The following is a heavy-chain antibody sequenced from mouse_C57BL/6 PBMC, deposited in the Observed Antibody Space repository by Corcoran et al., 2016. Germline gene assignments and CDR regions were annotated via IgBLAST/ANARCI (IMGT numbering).Heavy chain of an antibody. CDR2: INPNNGGT. Sequence: EVQLQQSGPELVKPGASVKISCKASGYTFTDYYMNWVKQSHGKSLEWIGDINPNNGGTSYNQKFMGKATLTVDKSSSTAYMELRSLTSEDSAVYYCASRYYYGSSDYFDYWGQGTTLTVSS. J-gene: IGHJ2*01. CDR3: ASRYYYGSSDYFDY. CDR1: GYTFTDYY. D-gene: IGHD1-1*01. V-gene: IGHV1-26*01.